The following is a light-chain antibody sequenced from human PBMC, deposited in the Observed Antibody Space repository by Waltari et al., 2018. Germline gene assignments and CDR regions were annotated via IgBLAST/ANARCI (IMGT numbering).Light chain of an antibody. Sequence: QSALTQPAPVSGSPGQSITISCTGTSSDVGAYNYVSWYQQHPGKAPKLMIFDVSIRPSVVSNRFSGSKSGNTASLTISGLQAEDEADYYCSSYISSSTLELFGGGTSLTVL. V-gene: IGLV2-14*03. CDR2: DVS. CDR1: SSDVGAYNY. CDR3: SSYISSSTLEL. J-gene: IGLJ2*01.